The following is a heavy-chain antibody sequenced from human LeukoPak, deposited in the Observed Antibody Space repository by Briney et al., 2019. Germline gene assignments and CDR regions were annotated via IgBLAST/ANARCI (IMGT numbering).Heavy chain of an antibody. V-gene: IGHV3-23*01. J-gene: IGHJ4*02. CDR3: ARAGNTRFDY. D-gene: IGHD2/OR15-2a*01. CDR2: ISGRDGST. Sequence: GGSLRLACAASGFTFSSFAMSWVRQAPGKGLEWVSGISGRDGSTYYADSVKGRFTISRDNSKNTLYLQMNSLRAEDTAVYYCARAGNTRFDYWGQGTLVTVSS. CDR1: GFTFSSFA.